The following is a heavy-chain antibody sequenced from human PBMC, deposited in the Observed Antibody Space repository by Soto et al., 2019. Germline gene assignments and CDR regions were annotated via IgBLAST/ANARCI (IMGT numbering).Heavy chain of an antibody. Sequence: GGSLRLSCAASGFTFSSYAMHWVRQAPGKGLEWVAVISYDGSNKYYADSVKGRFTISRDNSKNTLYLQMNSLRAEDTAVYYCARDRDLSGYHLYYYGMDVWGQGTTVTV. V-gene: IGHV3-30-3*01. CDR3: ARDRDLSGYHLYYYGMDV. J-gene: IGHJ6*02. D-gene: IGHD3-22*01. CDR2: ISYDGSNK. CDR1: GFTFSSYA.